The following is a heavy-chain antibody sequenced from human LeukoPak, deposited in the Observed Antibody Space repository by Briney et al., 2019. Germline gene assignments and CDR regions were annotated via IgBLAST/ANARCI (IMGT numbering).Heavy chain of an antibody. D-gene: IGHD1/OR15-1a*01. Sequence: SETLSLTCTVSGGSISSGGYYWSWIRQHPGKGLEWIGYIYYSGSTYYNPSLKSRVTISVDTSKNQFSLKLTSVTAADTAVYYCARVTGTTYYYYYMDVWGKGTTVTVSS. J-gene: IGHJ6*03. CDR3: ARVTGTTYYYYYMDV. CDR1: GGSISSGGYY. CDR2: IYYSGST. V-gene: IGHV4-31*03.